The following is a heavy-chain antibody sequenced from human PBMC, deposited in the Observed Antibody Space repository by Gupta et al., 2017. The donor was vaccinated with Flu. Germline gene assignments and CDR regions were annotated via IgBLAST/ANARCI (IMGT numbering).Heavy chain of an antibody. D-gene: IGHD6-13*01. V-gene: IGHV1-69*01. Sequence: QVQLVQSGAEVKKPGSSVKVSCKASGGTFSSYAISWVRQAPGQGLEWMGGIIPIFGTANYAQKFQGRVTITADESTSTAYMELSSLRSEDTAVYYCAREGKSSRIDLYYYYGMDVWGQGTTVTVSS. CDR1: GGTFSSYA. J-gene: IGHJ6*02. CDR2: IIPIFGTA. CDR3: AREGKSSRIDLYYYYGMDV.